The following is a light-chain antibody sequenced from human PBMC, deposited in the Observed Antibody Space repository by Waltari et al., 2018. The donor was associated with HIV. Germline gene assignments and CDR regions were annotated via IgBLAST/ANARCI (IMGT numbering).Light chain of an antibody. CDR2: RTY. CDR1: SSNRGTKY. J-gene: IGLJ2*01. V-gene: IGLV1-47*01. CDR3: AAWDDSLSGRGV. Sequence: QSVLTQPPSASGNPGQRVTIPCAGSSSNRGTKYVYGYQQLPGTAPQLLINRTYHLPSGVPDLFSRSKSDSSSSLAISGLRSEDEADYYCAAWDDSLSGRGVFGGGTKLTVL.